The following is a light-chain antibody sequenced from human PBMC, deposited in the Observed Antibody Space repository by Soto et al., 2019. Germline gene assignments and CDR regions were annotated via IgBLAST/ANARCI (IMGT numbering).Light chain of an antibody. Sequence: ETVMTQSPATLSVSPGERAALSCRASQSIGRNLAWYQQKPGQAPRLLIYDASSRTTEFPARFSGSGSGTEFTLSISSLQSEDFAVYYCQQYNNWPRTFGPGTKVGIK. J-gene: IGKJ1*01. CDR1: QSIGRN. V-gene: IGKV3-15*01. CDR3: QQYNNWPRT. CDR2: DAS.